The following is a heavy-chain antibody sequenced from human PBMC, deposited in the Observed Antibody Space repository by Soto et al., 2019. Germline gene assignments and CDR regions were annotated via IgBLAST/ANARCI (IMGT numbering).Heavy chain of an antibody. Sequence: ASEKVSSKASGYTFTSYGISWVRQAPGQGPEWMGWISAYNGNTNYAQKLPGRVTMTTDTSTCTAYMELRSLRSDDTAVYYSATRWSERWLQFAAPSHYGMDVWGQGTTVTVSS. CDR1: GYTFTSYG. J-gene: IGHJ6*02. CDR2: ISAYNGNT. D-gene: IGHD5-12*01. CDR3: ATRWSERWLQFAAPSHYGMDV. V-gene: IGHV1-18*04.